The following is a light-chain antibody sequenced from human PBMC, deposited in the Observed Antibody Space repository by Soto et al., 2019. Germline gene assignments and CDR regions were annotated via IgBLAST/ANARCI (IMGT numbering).Light chain of an antibody. CDR2: GAS. V-gene: IGKV3-20*01. J-gene: IGKJ3*01. Sequence: EIVLTQSPGTLSLSPGERATLSCRASQSVSSSYLAWYQQKPGQAPRLHIYGASSRATGIPDRFSGSGSRTDFTVTISSLEPEEFAEYYCHQYGSSPLTFGPGTKVDIK. CDR3: HQYGSSPLT. CDR1: QSVSSSY.